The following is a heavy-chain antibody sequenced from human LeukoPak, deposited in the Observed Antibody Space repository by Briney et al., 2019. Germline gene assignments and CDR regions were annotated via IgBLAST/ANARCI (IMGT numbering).Heavy chain of an antibody. Sequence: GASVKVSCKASGYTFTSYGISWVRQAPGQGLEWMGWISAYNGNTNYAQKLQGRVTMTTDTSTSTAYTELRSLRSDDTAVYYCARQSERWELLIRDWGQGTLVTVSS. D-gene: IGHD1-26*01. V-gene: IGHV1-18*01. CDR1: GYTFTSYG. CDR2: ISAYNGNT. J-gene: IGHJ4*02. CDR3: ARQSERWELLIRD.